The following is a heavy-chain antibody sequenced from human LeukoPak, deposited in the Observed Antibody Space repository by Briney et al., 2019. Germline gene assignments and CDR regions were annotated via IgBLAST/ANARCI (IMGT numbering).Heavy chain of an antibody. CDR3: ARGVAVGGTTHFDP. Sequence: PSETLSLTCTVSGGPFDSHYWTWIRQPPGKGLEWIAFIYHSGSAVYSPSLRSRVTMLVDRSKRQFSLNLSSVTAADTAVYYCARGVAVGGTTHFDPWGQGTLVTVSS. CDR2: IYHSGSA. V-gene: IGHV4-59*08. D-gene: IGHD6-13*01. J-gene: IGHJ5*02. CDR1: GGPFDSHY.